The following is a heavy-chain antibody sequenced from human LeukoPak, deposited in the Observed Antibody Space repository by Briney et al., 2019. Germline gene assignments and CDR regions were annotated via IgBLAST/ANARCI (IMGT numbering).Heavy chain of an antibody. CDR1: GGTFSSYA. J-gene: IGHJ6*03. CDR3: ARGIAAAGNSYYYYYYMDV. Sequence: ASVKVSCKASGGTFSSYAISWVRQAPGQGLEWMGGIIPIFGTANYAQKFQGRVTITADESTSTAYMELSSLRSEDTAVYYCARGIAAAGNSYYYYYYMDVWGKGTTVTISS. D-gene: IGHD6-13*01. V-gene: IGHV1-69*13. CDR2: IIPIFGTA.